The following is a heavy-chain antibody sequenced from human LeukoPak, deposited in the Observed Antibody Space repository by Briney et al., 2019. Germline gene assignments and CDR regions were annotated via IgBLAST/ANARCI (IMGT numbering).Heavy chain of an antibody. CDR3: ARESNGWYTHFDY. Sequence: GGSLRLSCAASGFTFRSYWMSWVRQAPGKALEWVANINQAGSEKYYVDSVKGRFTISGDNAKNSLYLQMNSLRAKDTAVYYCARESNGWYTHFDYWGQGTLVTVSS. J-gene: IGHJ4*02. CDR1: GFTFRSYW. D-gene: IGHD6-19*01. CDR2: INQAGSEK. V-gene: IGHV3-7*04.